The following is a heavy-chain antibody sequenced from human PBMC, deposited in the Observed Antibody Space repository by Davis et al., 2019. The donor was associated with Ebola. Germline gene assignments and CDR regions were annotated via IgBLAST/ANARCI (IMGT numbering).Heavy chain of an antibody. V-gene: IGHV1-58*02. J-gene: IGHJ5*02. Sequence: SVPVSCKASGFTFTSSAMQWVRQARGQRLEWIGWIVVGSGNTNYAQKFQERVTITRDMSTSTAYMELSSLRSEDTAVYYCAAIPGYSSGWSNDPWGQGTLVTVSS. CDR3: AAIPGYSSGWSNDP. CDR2: IVVGSGNT. D-gene: IGHD6-19*01. CDR1: GFTFTSSA.